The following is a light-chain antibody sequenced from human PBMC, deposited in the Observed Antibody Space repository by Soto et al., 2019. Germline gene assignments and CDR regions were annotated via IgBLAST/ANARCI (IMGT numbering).Light chain of an antibody. V-gene: IGKV1-39*01. J-gene: IGKJ1*01. Sequence: DIQMTQSPSSLSASVGDRVTITCRASQSISTYVNWYQQKPGKAPNLLIYTASSLQSGVPSRFSGSGSGTDFTLTISSLQPEDFATYSCQQYDSLPRTFGQGTKVDIK. CDR3: QQYDSLPRT. CDR1: QSISTY. CDR2: TAS.